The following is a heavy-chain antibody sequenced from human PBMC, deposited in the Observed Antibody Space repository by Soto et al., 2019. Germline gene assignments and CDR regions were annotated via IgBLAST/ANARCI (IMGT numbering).Heavy chain of an antibody. J-gene: IGHJ6*02. Sequence: QVQLQQSGPGLVKPSQTLSLTCAISGDSVSSNSAAWNWIRQSPSRGLEWLGRTYYRSKWYNDYAVSVKSRLTINPDTSKNPFSLQLNSVTPEDTAVYYCARDSLVVVVAATHYYYYYGMDVWGQGTTVTVSS. CDR2: TYYRSKWYN. D-gene: IGHD2-15*01. CDR1: GDSVSSNSAA. CDR3: ARDSLVVVVAATHYYYYYGMDV. V-gene: IGHV6-1*01.